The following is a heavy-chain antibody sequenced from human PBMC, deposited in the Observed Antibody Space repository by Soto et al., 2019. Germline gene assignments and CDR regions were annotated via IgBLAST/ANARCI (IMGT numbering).Heavy chain of an antibody. D-gene: IGHD3-9*01. V-gene: IGHV4-59*02. J-gene: IGHJ4*02. CDR1: GDSVTSHY. Sequence: SDTLSLTCSFSGDSVTSHYLTWIRQSPEKGLEWIGYMYYSGCSNYNPSLKSRVTISVDTSKNQFTLKLSSVTAADTAVYYCARGGWEIYDILTGPFDYWGQGTLVTVSS. CDR2: MYYSGCS. CDR3: ARGGWEIYDILTGPFDY.